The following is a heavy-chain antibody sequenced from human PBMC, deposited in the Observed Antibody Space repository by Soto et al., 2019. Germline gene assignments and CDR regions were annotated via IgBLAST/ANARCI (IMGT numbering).Heavy chain of an antibody. CDR1: GYSFTSYW. J-gene: IGHJ6*02. D-gene: IGHD2-2*01. Sequence: GESLKISCKGSGYSFTSYWISWVRQMPGKGLEWMGRIDPSDSYTNYSPSFQGHVTISADKSISTACLQWSSLKASDTAMYYCARQNGYQLLSYYYYYGMDVWGQXTTVTVSS. CDR2: IDPSDSYT. CDR3: ARQNGYQLLSYYYYYGMDV. V-gene: IGHV5-10-1*01.